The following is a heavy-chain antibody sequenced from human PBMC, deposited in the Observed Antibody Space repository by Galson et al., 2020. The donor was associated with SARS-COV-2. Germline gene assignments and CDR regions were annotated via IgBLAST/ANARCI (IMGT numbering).Heavy chain of an antibody. CDR3: ARDLHPTRITIFGVVIGFNFDY. V-gene: IGHV4-38-2*02. Sequence: TLSLTCTVSGYSISSGYYWGWIRQPPGKGLEWIGSIYHSGSTYYNPSLKSRVTISVDTSKNQFSLKLSSVTAADTAVYYCARDLHPTRITIFGVVIGFNFDYWGQGTLVTVSS. CDR2: IYHSGST. D-gene: IGHD3-3*01. CDR1: GYSISSGYY. J-gene: IGHJ4*02.